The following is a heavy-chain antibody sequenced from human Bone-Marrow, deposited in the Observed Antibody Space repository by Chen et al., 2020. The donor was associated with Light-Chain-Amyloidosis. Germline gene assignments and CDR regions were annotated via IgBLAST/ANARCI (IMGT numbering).Heavy chain of an antibody. V-gene: IGHV5-51*01. CDR2: IYPDDSDA. CDR3: ARRRDGYIFDY. CDR1: GYTFPNYW. J-gene: IGHJ4*02. Sequence: VKKTGESLKISCKSSGYTFPNYWIGWVRQMPGKGLEWMGVIYPDDSDARYCPSFEGQVTISADKSITTAYLQWRSLKASDTAMYYCARRRDGYIFDYLGQGTLGTVSS. D-gene: IGHD5-12*01.